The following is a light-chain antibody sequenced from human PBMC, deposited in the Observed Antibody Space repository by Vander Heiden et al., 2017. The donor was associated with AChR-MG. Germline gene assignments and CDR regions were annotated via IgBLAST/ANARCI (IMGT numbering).Light chain of an antibody. V-gene: IGKV1-39*01. CDR1: QSISSY. Sequence: IQMTQSPSSLSASLVDRVTLTCRASQSISSYLNWYQQKPGKAPKLLIYAAYSLQSGVPSRFSGSGSGSDFTLTISSLQPEDFATYYCQQSYSTPPGTFGGGTKVEIK. CDR3: QQSYSTPPGT. CDR2: AAY. J-gene: IGKJ4*01.